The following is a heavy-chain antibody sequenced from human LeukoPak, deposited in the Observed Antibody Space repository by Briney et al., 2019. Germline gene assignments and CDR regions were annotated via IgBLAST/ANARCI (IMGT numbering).Heavy chain of an antibody. CDR3: ARDSNTGWYFDL. CDR1: GFTFSSHW. Sequence: GGSLRLSCAASGFTFSSHWVHWVRQAPGKGLVWVSHINNDGRSTRYADSVKGRFTISRDNAKNTVYLQMNSLRVEDTAVYYCARDSNTGWYFDLWGRGTLVTVSS. J-gene: IGHJ2*01. CDR2: INNDGRST. V-gene: IGHV3-74*01. D-gene: IGHD2-8*02.